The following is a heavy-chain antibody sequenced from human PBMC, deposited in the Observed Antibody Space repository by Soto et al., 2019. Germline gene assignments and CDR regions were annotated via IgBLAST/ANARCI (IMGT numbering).Heavy chain of an antibody. CDR1: GGTFSSYA. CDR2: IIPIFGTA. Sequence: SVKVSCKASGGTFSSYAISWVRQAPGQGLEWMGGIIPIFGTANYAQQFQGRVTIPADESTSTAYLDLSSLRSDDTDVYHCARGGSTMVRGVTLGDLAVCGQGSKVTVSS. V-gene: IGHV1-69*13. J-gene: IGHJ6*01. CDR3: ARGGSTMVRGVTLGDLAV. D-gene: IGHD3-10*01.